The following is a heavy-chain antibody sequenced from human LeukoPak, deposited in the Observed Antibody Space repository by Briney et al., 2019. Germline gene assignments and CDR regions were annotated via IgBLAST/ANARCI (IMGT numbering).Heavy chain of an antibody. V-gene: IGHV4-39*07. Sequence: PSETLSLTCTVSGGSISSSSYYWGWIRQPPGKGLEWIGSIYYSGSTYYNPSLKSRVTISVDTSKNQFSLKLSSVTAADTAVYYCASGGAHGAWYFDYWGQGTLVTVSS. CDR2: IYYSGST. D-gene: IGHD3-10*01. CDR1: GGSISSSSYY. CDR3: ASGGAHGAWYFDY. J-gene: IGHJ4*02.